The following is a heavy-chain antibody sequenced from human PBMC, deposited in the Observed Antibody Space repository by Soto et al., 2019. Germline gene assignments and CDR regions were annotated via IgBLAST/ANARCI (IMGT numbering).Heavy chain of an antibody. D-gene: IGHD5-12*01. CDR2: INPSGGST. Sequence: GASVKVSCKASGYTFTSYYMHWVRQAPGQGLEWMGIINPSGGSTTYAQKFQGRATMTRDTSTSTVYMELSSLRSEDTAVYYCARGDIVAIFGMDVWGQGTTVTVSS. CDR3: ARGDIVAIFGMDV. V-gene: IGHV1-46*01. J-gene: IGHJ6*02. CDR1: GYTFTSYY.